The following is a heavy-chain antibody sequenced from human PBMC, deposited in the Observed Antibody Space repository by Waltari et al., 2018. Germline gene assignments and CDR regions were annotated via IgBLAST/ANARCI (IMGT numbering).Heavy chain of an antibody. CDR1: GGSFTGYS. D-gene: IGHD3-3*01. V-gene: IGHV4-59*01. Sequence: QVQLQESGPGLVKPSETLSLTCSVSGGSFTGYSWSWIRQSPGMGLEWFGYIYYTGTTNNNPSLRSRVTISLDTSKSQFSLKLNSVTAAHTAVYYCARGANFWVRFSYWYMDVWGKGTPVTISS. CDR2: IYYTGTT. CDR3: ARGANFWVRFSYWYMDV. J-gene: IGHJ6*03.